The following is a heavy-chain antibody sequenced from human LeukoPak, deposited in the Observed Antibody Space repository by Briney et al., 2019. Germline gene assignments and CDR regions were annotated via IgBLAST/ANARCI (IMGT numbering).Heavy chain of an antibody. J-gene: IGHJ4*02. CDR2: IIPIFGTA. Sequence: SVTVSCKASGGTFSIYAISWVRQAPGQGLEWMGGIIPIFGTANYAQKFQGRVTITADESTSTAYMELSSLRSEDTAVYYCARDIEDSGSYYRPGYWGQGTLVTVSS. V-gene: IGHV1-69*13. CDR3: ARDIEDSGSYYRPGY. D-gene: IGHD1-26*01. CDR1: GGTFSIYA.